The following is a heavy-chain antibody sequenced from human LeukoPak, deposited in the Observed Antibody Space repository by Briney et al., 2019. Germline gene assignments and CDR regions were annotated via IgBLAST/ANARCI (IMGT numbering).Heavy chain of an antibody. CDR3: ARFGDSGSSYFDY. Sequence: GASVKVSCKASGYTFTSYYMHWVRQAPGQGLEWMGWINLNSGGTNYAQKFQGRVTMTRDTSISTAYMELSRLRSDDTAVYYCARFGDSGSSYFDYWGQGTLVTVSS. CDR1: GYTFTSYY. D-gene: IGHD1-26*01. V-gene: IGHV1-2*02. CDR2: INLNSGGT. J-gene: IGHJ4*02.